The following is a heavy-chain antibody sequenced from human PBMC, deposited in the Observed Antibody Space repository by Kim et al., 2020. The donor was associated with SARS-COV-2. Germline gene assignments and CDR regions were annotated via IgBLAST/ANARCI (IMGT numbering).Heavy chain of an antibody. CDR2: IYPDDSDT. CDR1: GYSFTNYW. CDR3: ARQTTGYTSTWYGGYYFDY. V-gene: IGHV5-51*01. Sequence: GESLKISCKGSGYSFTNYWIGWVRQMPGKGLEWMGIIYPDDSDTRYSPSFQGQVTISADKSISTAYLKWSSLKASDTAMYYCARQTTGYTSTWYGGYYFDYWGQGTLVTVSS. J-gene: IGHJ4*02. D-gene: IGHD6-13*01.